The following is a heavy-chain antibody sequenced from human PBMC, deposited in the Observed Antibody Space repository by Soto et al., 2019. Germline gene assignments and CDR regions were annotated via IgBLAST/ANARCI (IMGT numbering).Heavy chain of an antibody. CDR1: GFTFSSYW. D-gene: IGHD3-22*01. CDR3: ARDFYYDSSGYYRH. Sequence: GGSLILSCAASGFTFSSYWMSWVRQAPGKGLEWVANIKQDGSEKYYVDSVKGRFTISRDNAKNSLYLQMNSLRAEDTAVYYCARDFYYDSSGYYRHWGQGTLVTVSS. J-gene: IGHJ4*02. V-gene: IGHV3-7*01. CDR2: IKQDGSEK.